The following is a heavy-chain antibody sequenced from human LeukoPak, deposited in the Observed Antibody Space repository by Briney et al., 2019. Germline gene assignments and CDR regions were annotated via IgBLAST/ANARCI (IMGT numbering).Heavy chain of an antibody. CDR2: INHSGST. V-gene: IGHV4-34*01. CDR1: GGSFSGYY. CDR3: ARQYRYYYDSSGYYFDY. Sequence: SETLSLTCAVYGGSFSGYYWSWIRQPPGKGLEWIGEINHSGSTNYNPSLKSRVTISVDTSKNQFSLKLSSVTAADTAVYYCARQYRYYYDSSGYYFDYWGQGTLVTVSS. D-gene: IGHD3-22*01. J-gene: IGHJ4*02.